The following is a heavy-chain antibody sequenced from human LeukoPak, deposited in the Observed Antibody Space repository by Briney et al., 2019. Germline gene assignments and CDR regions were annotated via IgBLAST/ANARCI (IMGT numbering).Heavy chain of an antibody. CDR3: ARDEFKVGYCSGGSCEALS. CDR2: IYYSGST. Sequence: SETLSLTCSVSGGSISSSSYYWGWIRQPPGKGLDWIGSIYYSGSTYYNPSLKSRVTISVDTSKNQFSLKLSSVTAADTAVYYCARDEFKVGYCSGGSCEALSWGQGTLVTVSS. J-gene: IGHJ5*02. V-gene: IGHV4-39*07. CDR1: GGSISSSSYY. D-gene: IGHD2-15*01.